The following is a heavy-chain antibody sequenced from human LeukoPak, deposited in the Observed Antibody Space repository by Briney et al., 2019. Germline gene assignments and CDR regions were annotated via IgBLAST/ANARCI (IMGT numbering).Heavy chain of an antibody. V-gene: IGHV3-21*01. CDR1: GFTFSSYS. CDR2: ISSSSSYI. Sequence: GGSLRLSCAASGFTFSSYSMNWVRQAPGKGLEWVSSISSSSSYIYYADSVKGRFTISRDNAKNSLYLQMNSLRAEDTAVYYCAGSYGSGSTFDYWGQGTLVTVSS. D-gene: IGHD3-10*01. J-gene: IGHJ4*02. CDR3: AGSYGSGSTFDY.